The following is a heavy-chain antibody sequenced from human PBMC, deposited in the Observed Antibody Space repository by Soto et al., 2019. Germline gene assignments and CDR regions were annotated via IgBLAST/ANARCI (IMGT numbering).Heavy chain of an antibody. CDR2: ISYDGSNK. J-gene: IGHJ4*02. Sequence: QVQLVESGGGVVQPGRSLRLSCAASGFTFSSYGMHWVRQAPGKGLEWVAVISYDGSNKYYADSVKGRFTISRDNSKNTLYLQMNSLRAEDTAVYYCPISTSCYGCFYYFDYWGQGTLVTVSS. V-gene: IGHV3-30*03. CDR1: GFTFSSYG. D-gene: IGHD2-2*01. CDR3: PISTSCYGCFYYFDY.